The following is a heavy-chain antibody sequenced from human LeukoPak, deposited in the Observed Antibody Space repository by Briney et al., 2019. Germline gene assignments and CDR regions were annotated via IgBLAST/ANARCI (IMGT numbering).Heavy chain of an antibody. D-gene: IGHD3-22*01. CDR1: GYTFTSYG. CDR2: INPNSGGT. J-gene: IGHJ4*02. V-gene: IGHV1-2*02. CDR3: ARAGDFVSLDYYDSSGYYYVLDY. Sequence: ASVKVSCKASGYTFTSYGISWVRQAPGQGLEWMGWINPNSGGTNYAQKFQGRVTMTRDTSISTAYMELSRLRSDDTAVYYCARAGDFVSLDYYDSSGYYYVLDYWGQGTLVTVSS.